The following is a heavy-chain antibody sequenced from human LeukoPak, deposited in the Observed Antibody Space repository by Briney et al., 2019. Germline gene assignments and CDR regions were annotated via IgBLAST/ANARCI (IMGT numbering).Heavy chain of an antibody. CDR2: ISGSGGST. CDR3: TKDRYSGSGDAFDI. V-gene: IGHV3-23*01. CDR1: GFTFSSYA. D-gene: IGHD1-26*01. Sequence: PGGSLRLSCAASGFTFSSYAMSWVRQAPGKGLEWVSTISGSGGSTFYADSVRGRFSISRDNSKNTLYLQMNSLRAEDTAVYYCTKDRYSGSGDAFDIWGQGTLVTVSS. J-gene: IGHJ3*02.